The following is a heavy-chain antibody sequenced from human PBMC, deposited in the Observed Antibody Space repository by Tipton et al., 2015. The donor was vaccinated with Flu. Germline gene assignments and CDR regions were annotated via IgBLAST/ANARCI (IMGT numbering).Heavy chain of an antibody. CDR3: AKDRVQLWKKSFDY. V-gene: IGHV3-23*01. CDR2: ISGSGGST. Sequence: EASGFTFSSYAMSWVRQAPGKGLEWVSAISGSGGSTYYADSVKGRFTISRDNSKNTLYLQMNSLRAEDTAVYYCAKDRVQLWKKSFDYWGQGTLVTVSS. J-gene: IGHJ4*02. D-gene: IGHD5-18*01. CDR1: GFTFSSYA.